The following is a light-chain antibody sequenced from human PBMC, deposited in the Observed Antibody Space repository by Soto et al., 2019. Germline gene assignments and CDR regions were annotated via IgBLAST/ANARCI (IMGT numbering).Light chain of an antibody. Sequence: QSALTQPPSASGSPGQSVTISCTGTSSDVGGYNYVSWYQQHPGKAPKFMIYEVSKRPSGVPDRFSGSKSGNTASLTVSGLQADDEADYYCSSYAGSNNPVIFGGGTKVTAL. CDR3: SSYAGSNNPVI. V-gene: IGLV2-8*01. CDR2: EVS. CDR1: SSDVGGYNY. J-gene: IGLJ2*01.